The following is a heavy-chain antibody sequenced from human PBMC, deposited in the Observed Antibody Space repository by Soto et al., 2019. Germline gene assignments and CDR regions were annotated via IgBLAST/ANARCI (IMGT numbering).Heavy chain of an antibody. J-gene: IGHJ4*02. V-gene: IGHV1-69*12. CDR2: IIPIFGTA. Sequence: QVQLVQSGAEVKKPGSSVTVSCTASGGTFSSYAIIWVRQAPGQGLEWMGGIIPIFGTANYAQKFQGRVTITADESTRTAYMELSSLRSEDTAVYYCARGVRSGSPFHIDYWGQGTLVTVSS. CDR1: GGTFSSYA. CDR3: ARGVRSGSPFHIDY. D-gene: IGHD1-26*01.